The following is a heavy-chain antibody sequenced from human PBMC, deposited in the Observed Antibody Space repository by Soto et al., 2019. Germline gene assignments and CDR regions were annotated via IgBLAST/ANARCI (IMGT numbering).Heavy chain of an antibody. CDR1: GGSINTYF. CDR3: ARRGSSSSLDY. CDR2: ISYSVST. J-gene: IGHJ4*02. Sequence: QVQLQESGPGLVKPSETLSLTCTVSGGSINTYFWTWIRQPPGKGLEWIGRISYSVSTNYNPSLKSRVTISVDTSKNQSSLNLNSVTAADTAVYYCARRGSSSSLDYWGQGTLVTVSS. V-gene: IGHV4-59*08. D-gene: IGHD6-6*01.